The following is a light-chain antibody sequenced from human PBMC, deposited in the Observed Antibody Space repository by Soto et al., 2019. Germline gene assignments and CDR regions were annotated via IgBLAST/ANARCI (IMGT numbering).Light chain of an antibody. J-gene: IGKJ5*01. CDR3: QQYDNLPIT. CDR2: DAS. CDR1: HSVLYSSNNKNY. Sequence: DLVLTPSPYSVSVSLGERATIKCKSIHSVLYSSNNKNYLAWYQQKPGKAPKLLIYDASNLETGVPSRFSGSGSGTDFTFTISSLQPEDIATYYCQQYDNLPITFGQGTRLEIK. V-gene: IGKV1-33*01.